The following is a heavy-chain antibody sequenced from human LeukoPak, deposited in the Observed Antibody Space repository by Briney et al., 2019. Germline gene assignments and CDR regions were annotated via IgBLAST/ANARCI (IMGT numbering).Heavy chain of an antibody. Sequence: GVSVRLSCAACGFTFSSYAMTWVRQAPRKGLEWVSSISGSGGSTFYADSVKGRFTISRDDSKNTLYLQMNSLRAEDTAIYYCAKEREAYCSGGSCYGSDKLFPADYWGQGTLVTVSS. CDR1: GFTFSSYA. CDR3: AKEREAYCSGGSCYGSDKLFPADY. D-gene: IGHD2-15*01. CDR2: ISGSGGST. V-gene: IGHV3-23*01. J-gene: IGHJ4*02.